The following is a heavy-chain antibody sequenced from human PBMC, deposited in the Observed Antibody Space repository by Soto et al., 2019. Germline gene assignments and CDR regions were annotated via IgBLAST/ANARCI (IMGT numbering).Heavy chain of an antibody. CDR3: ARRGGDWLLFPFDY. V-gene: IGHV4-59*01. Sequence: SETLSLTCTVSGGSISSYYWSWIRQPPGKGLEWIGYIYYSGSTNYNPSLKSRVTISVDTSKNQFSLKLSSVTAADTAVYYCARRGGDWLLFPFDYWGQGTLVTVS. CDR2: IYYSGST. D-gene: IGHD3-9*01. CDR1: GGSISSYY. J-gene: IGHJ4*02.